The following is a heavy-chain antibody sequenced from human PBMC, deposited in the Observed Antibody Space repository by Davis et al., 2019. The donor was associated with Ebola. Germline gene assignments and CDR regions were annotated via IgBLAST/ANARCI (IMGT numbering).Heavy chain of an antibody. J-gene: IGHJ1*01. CDR3: ASGGVVAATHAEYFQH. D-gene: IGHD2-15*01. V-gene: IGHV3-30*03. CDR2: ISYDGSNK. CDR1: GFTFSSYG. Sequence: GESLKISCAASGFTFSSYGMHWVRQAPGKGLEWVAVISYDGSNKYYADSVKGRFTISRDNSKNTLYLQMNSLRAEDTAVYYCASGGVVAATHAEYFQHWGQGTLVTVSS.